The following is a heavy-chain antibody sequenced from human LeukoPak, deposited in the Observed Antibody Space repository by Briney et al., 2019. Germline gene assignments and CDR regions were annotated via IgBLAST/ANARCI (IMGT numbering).Heavy chain of an antibody. D-gene: IGHD3-10*01. CDR1: GFTVSSNY. Sequence: HSGGSLRLSCAASGFTVSSNYMSWVRQAPGKGLEWVSVIYSGGSTYYADSVKGRFTISRDNSKNTPYLQMNSLRAEDTAVYYCARSRLEFIWFYFDYWGQGTLVTVSS. V-gene: IGHV3-53*01. CDR3: ARSRLEFIWFYFDY. J-gene: IGHJ4*02. CDR2: IYSGGST.